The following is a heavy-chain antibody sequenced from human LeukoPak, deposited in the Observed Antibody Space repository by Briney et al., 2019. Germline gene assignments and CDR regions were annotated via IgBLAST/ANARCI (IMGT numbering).Heavy chain of an antibody. V-gene: IGHV1-18*01. CDR3: ARRSTLYSSGRFYFDY. CDR1: GYTFTNYG. CDR2: ISAHDGTR. J-gene: IGHJ4*02. D-gene: IGHD6-19*01. Sequence: ASVKVSCTASGYTFTNYGITWGRQAPGQGLEWMWWISAHDGTRNYALKHEDRVTMTTDTSTSTAYMELRGLRFDDTAVYYCARRSTLYSSGRFYFDYWGQGTLVTVSS.